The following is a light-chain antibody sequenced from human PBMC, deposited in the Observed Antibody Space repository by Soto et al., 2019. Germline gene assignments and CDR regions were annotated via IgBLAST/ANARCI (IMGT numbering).Light chain of an antibody. CDR3: QQYGSSHLT. Sequence: EIVLTQSPGTLSLSPGERATLACRASQSVSSSYLAWYQQKPGQAHRLLIYGASSRATGIPDRFSGSGSGTDFTLTISRLEPEDFAVYYCQQYGSSHLTFGGGTKVEIK. J-gene: IGKJ4*01. V-gene: IGKV3-20*01. CDR1: QSVSSSY. CDR2: GAS.